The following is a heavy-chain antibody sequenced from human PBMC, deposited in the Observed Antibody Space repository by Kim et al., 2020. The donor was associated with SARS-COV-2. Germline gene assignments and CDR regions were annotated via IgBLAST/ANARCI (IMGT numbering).Heavy chain of an antibody. V-gene: IGHV3-66*01. J-gene: IGHJ6*02. CDR3: ARDSPHYGTDV. Sequence: TYYADSVKSRCTISRDNSKNTLYLQMNSLRAEDTAVDYCARDSPHYGTDVGGQGTTVTVSS. CDR2: T.